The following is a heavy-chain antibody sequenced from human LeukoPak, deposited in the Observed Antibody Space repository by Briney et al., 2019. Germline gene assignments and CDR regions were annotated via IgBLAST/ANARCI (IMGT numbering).Heavy chain of an antibody. Sequence: SGTLSLTCTVSGGSISGYYWSWIRQSPGKGLEWIGYIYNSGSTNYNPSLQSRVTISVDTSKNQFSLNLSSVTAADTAVYYCARYGSGTYPRFDYWGQGTLVTVSS. CDR2: IYNSGST. D-gene: IGHD3-10*01. V-gene: IGHV4-59*08. J-gene: IGHJ4*02. CDR1: GGSISGYY. CDR3: ARYGSGTYPRFDY.